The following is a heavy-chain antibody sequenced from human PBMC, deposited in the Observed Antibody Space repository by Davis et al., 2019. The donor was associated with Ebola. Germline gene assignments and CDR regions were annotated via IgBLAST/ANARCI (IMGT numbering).Heavy chain of an antibody. V-gene: IGHV1-18*01. J-gene: IGHJ4*02. CDR3: ARDQDFRVDY. D-gene: IGHD3/OR15-3a*01. CDR1: GYTFTSYD. CDR2: ISAYNVYT. Sequence: ASVKVSCKASGYTFTSYDINWVRQAPGQGLEWMASISAYNVYTNFAQKFQGRVTVTTDTSTTTAYMELKSLTSDDTAVYYCARDQDFRVDYWGQGTLVTVSS.